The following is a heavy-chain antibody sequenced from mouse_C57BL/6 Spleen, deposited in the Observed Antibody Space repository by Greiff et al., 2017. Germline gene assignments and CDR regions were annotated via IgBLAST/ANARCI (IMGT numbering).Heavy chain of an antibody. CDR3: ARYGGNYWFAY. CDR2: IRNKANGYTT. CDR1: GFTFTDYY. D-gene: IGHD2-1*01. V-gene: IGHV7-3*01. Sequence: EVKLVESGGGLVQPGGSLSLSCAASGFTFTDYYMSWVRQPPGKALEWLGFIRNKANGYTTEYSASVKGRFTISRDNSQSILYLQMNALRAEDSATYYCARYGGNYWFAYWGQGTLVTVSA. J-gene: IGHJ3*01.